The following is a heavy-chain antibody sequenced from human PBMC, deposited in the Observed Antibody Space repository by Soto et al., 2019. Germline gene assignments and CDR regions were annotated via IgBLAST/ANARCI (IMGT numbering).Heavy chain of an antibody. D-gene: IGHD3-3*01. Sequence: EVQLLESGGGLVQPGGSLRLSCAASGFTFSSYAMSWVRQAPGKGLDWVSAISGSGGSTYYAGSVKGRFTISRDNSKTRLYLQMNSLRAEDTAVYYCAKDTIFGVYYYYYMDVWGKGATVTVSS. J-gene: IGHJ6*03. CDR1: GFTFSSYA. V-gene: IGHV3-23*01. CDR2: ISGSGGST. CDR3: AKDTIFGVYYYYYMDV.